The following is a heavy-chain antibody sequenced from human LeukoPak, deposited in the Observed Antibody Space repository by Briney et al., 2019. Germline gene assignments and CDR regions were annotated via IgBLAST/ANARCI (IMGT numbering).Heavy chain of an antibody. V-gene: IGHV4-59*01. CDR3: AREKVAGTNWYFDL. J-gene: IGHJ2*01. CDR1: GCSISSYY. Sequence: PSENLSLNCTVSGCSISSYYWIWLRQPPGKGLVWMGYIYYSGSTNYNPSLKSRVTISVDTSKNQFSLKLSSVTAADTAVYYCAREKVAGTNWYFDLWGRGTLVTVSS. D-gene: IGHD6-19*01. CDR2: IYYSGST.